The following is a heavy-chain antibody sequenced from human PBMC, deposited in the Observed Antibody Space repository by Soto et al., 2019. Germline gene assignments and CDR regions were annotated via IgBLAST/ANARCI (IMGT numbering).Heavy chain of an antibody. Sequence: GGSLRLSCAASGFTFSSHSMSWVRQAPGKGLEWVSSISSGAIGIYYADSLKGRFTISRDNAKSSLYLQINSLRAEDTAVYYCARRYCTNGVCPFDSWGQGTLVTVSS. CDR1: GFTFSSHS. J-gene: IGHJ4*02. CDR2: ISSGAIGI. CDR3: ARRYCTNGVCPFDS. D-gene: IGHD2-8*01. V-gene: IGHV3-21*01.